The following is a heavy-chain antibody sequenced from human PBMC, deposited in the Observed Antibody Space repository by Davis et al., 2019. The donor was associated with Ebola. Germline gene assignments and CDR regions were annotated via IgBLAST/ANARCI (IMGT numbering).Heavy chain of an antibody. CDR2: IKQDGSEK. Sequence: GESLKISCAASGFTFSSYWMSWVRQAPGKGLEWVANIKQDGSEKYYVDSVKVRFTISRDNAKNSLYLQMNSLRAEDTAVYYCARKRAFDYWGQGTLVTVSS. D-gene: IGHD6-25*01. CDR1: GFTFSSYW. J-gene: IGHJ4*02. V-gene: IGHV3-7*01. CDR3: ARKRAFDY.